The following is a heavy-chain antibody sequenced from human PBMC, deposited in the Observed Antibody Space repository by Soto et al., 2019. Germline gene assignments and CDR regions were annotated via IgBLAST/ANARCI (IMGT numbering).Heavy chain of an antibody. CDR3: TRGPRSTSTGTGAF. Sequence: RRLSCAASGFTFSMYWMHWVRQVPGKGPEWVSRINDDGISTNYADSVKGRFTISRDNAKNTLYLQMNALRVEDTAVYYCTRGPRSTSTGTGAFWGQGTLAPVSS. V-gene: IGHV3-74*01. CDR2: INDDGIST. J-gene: IGHJ4*02. CDR1: GFTFSMYW. D-gene: IGHD1-1*01.